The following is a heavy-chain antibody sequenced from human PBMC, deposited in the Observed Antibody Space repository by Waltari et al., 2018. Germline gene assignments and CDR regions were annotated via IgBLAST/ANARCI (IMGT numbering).Heavy chain of an antibody. CDR2: LYPASTT. V-gene: IGHV3-53*02. CDR1: GFVVSSTF. Sequence: EVQVVETGGGLIQPGGSLRLSCAASGFVVSSTFMSWVRQAQGKGLEWGQTLYPASTTYYADSVKGRLIISRDSSKNTLYLQMSSVTAEDTAVYYCARGNVQAGGRYYFDFWGQGTLVTVSS. CDR3: ARGNVQAGGRYYFDF. D-gene: IGHD6-13*01. J-gene: IGHJ4*02.